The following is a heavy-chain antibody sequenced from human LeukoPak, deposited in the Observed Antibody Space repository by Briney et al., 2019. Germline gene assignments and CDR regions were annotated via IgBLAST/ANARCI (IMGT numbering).Heavy chain of an antibody. J-gene: IGHJ4*02. CDR2: ISWNSGSI. D-gene: IGHD3-10*01. CDR1: GYTFSQYW. V-gene: IGHV3-9*01. CDR3: AKDIRADGSGTFFD. Sequence: GGSVKVSCEASGYTFSQYWIHWVRQAPGKGLEWISGISWNSGSIVYAHTVKGRFTISRDNAKNSLYLEMNSLRADDTALYYCAKDIRADGSGTFFDWGQGTLVTVSS.